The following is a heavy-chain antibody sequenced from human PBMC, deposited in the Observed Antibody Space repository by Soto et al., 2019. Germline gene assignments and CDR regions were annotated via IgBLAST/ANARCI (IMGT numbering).Heavy chain of an antibody. D-gene: IGHD3-22*01. CDR3: ARDDYYDSSGYYST. V-gene: IGHV1-18*04. CDR2: ISAYNGNT. J-gene: IGHJ5*02. CDR1: GYTFTSYG. Sequence: SVKVSCKSSGYTFTSYGISWVRQAPGQGLEWMGWISAYNGNTNYAQKLQGRVTMTTDTSTSTAYMELRSLRSDDTAVYYCARDDYYDSSGYYSTWGQGTLVTVSS.